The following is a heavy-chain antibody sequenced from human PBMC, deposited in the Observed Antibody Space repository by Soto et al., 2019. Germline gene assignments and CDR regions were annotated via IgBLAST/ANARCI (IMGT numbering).Heavy chain of an antibody. V-gene: IGHV3-21*01. Sequence: EVRLVESGGGLVKPGGSLRLSCAASGFTFSSYSMNWVRQAPGKGLEWVSSISSSSSYIYYADSVKGRFTISRDNAKNSLYLQMNSLRAEDTAVYYCASCSGGSCYYYFDYWGQGTLVTVSS. CDR2: ISSSSSYI. CDR3: ASCSGGSCYYYFDY. J-gene: IGHJ4*02. CDR1: GFTFSSYS. D-gene: IGHD2-15*01.